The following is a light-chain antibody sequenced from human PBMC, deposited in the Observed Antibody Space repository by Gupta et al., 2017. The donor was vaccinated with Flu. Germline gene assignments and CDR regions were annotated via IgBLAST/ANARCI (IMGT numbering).Light chain of an antibody. CDR1: HDIRSY. CDR3: QQDDYVPLT. V-gene: IGKV1-33*01. J-gene: IGKJ4*01. CDR2: DAS. Sequence: DIQMTQSPSSLSASVGDRVSITCQASHDIRSYLNWFQQKPGKAPKLLIYDASNLETGVSSRFSARGSGTDFTFTITTLQPEDFATYYCQQDDYVPLTFGGGTTVEIK.